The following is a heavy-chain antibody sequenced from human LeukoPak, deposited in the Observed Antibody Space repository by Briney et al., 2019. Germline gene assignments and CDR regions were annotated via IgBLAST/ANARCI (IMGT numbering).Heavy chain of an antibody. Sequence: PSETLSLTCTVSGGSISSYYWSWIRQPPGKGLEWIGYIYHSGSTNYNPSLKSRVTISVDTSKNQFSLKLSSVTAADTAVYYCARDNGYYFDYWGQGTLVTVSS. J-gene: IGHJ4*02. CDR2: IYHSGST. V-gene: IGHV4-59*01. CDR3: ARDNGYYFDY. CDR1: GGSISSYY.